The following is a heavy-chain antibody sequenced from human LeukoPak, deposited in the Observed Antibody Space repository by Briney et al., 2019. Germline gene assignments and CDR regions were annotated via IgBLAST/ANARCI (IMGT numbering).Heavy chain of an antibody. Sequence: PSETLSLTCTVSGGSISSGGYFWSWIRQLPGEGLEWIGYSYGSTNYNPSLKSRVTISVDTSKNQFSLKLTSVTAADTAVYYCARELGRLVDFCGQGTLVTVS. D-gene: IGHD3-9*01. CDR3: ARELGRLVDF. V-gene: IGHV4-31*03. J-gene: IGHJ4*02. CDR1: GGSISSGGYF. CDR2: SYGST.